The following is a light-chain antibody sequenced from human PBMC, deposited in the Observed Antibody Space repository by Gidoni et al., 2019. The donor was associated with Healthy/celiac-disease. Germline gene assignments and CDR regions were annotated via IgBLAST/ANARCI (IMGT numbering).Light chain of an antibody. CDR1: QSVSSSD. V-gene: IGKV3-20*01. Sequence: EIVLTQSPGTLSLSPGERATLSCRASQSVSSSDLAWYQQKPGQAPRLLIYGASSRATGIPDRFSGSGSGTDFTLTISRLEPEDFAVYYCQRTESFGQGTKLEIK. J-gene: IGKJ2*03. CDR2: GAS. CDR3: QRTES.